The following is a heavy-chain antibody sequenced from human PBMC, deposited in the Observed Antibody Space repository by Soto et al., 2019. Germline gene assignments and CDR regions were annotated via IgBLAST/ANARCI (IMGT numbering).Heavy chain of an antibody. V-gene: IGHV3-48*03. CDR2: ISSSGSTI. Sequence: PGGSLRLSCAASGFTFSSYEMNWVRQAPGKGLEWVSYISSSGSTIYYADSVKGRFTISRDNAKNSLYLQMNSLRAEDTAVYYCARDFSGPEMKSAVDFDYWGQGTLVTVSS. CDR3: ARDFSGPEMKSAVDFDY. D-gene: IGHD6-25*01. J-gene: IGHJ4*02. CDR1: GFTFSSYE.